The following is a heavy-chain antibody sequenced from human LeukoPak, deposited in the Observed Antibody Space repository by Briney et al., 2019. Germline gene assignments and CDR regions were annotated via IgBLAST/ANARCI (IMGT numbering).Heavy chain of an antibody. CDR1: GFTFSSYA. V-gene: IGHV3-30*04. CDR2: ISSGGSYE. Sequence: PGGSLRLSCAASGFTFSSYAMHWVRQAPGKGLEWVSIISSGGSYEYYADSVKGRFTISRDNYKNTVYVKIKRQREGDRAVYYCARDSTYYYASGSSGPHYFDNWGQGTLVTVSS. J-gene: IGHJ4*02. CDR3: ARDSTYYYASGSSGPHYFDN. D-gene: IGHD3-10*01.